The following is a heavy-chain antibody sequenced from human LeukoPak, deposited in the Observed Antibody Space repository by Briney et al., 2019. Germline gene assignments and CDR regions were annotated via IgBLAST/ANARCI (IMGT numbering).Heavy chain of an antibody. Sequence: PGGSLRLSCAASGFTFSSYWMHWVRQAPGKGLVWVSRINGDGSDTNYADSVKGRFTISRDNAKNTVYLQMNSLRVEDTAVYYCRCHASSWLLDYWGQGTLVTVSS. CDR3: RCHASSWLLDY. V-gene: IGHV3-74*01. J-gene: IGHJ4*02. D-gene: IGHD6-13*01. CDR2: INGDGSDT. CDR1: GFTFSSYW.